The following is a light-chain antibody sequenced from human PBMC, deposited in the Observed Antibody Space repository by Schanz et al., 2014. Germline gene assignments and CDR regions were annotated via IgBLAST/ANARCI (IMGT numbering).Light chain of an antibody. V-gene: IGKV3D-15*01. J-gene: IGKJ2*01. Sequence: EIVLTQSPATLSVSPGERATLSCRASQSVGSNLAWYQQKPGQAPRLLIYAASTRATGIPDRFSGSGSGTDFTLTITRLHSEDFAVYYCQQYGSSPMYTFGQGTKLEIK. CDR3: QQYGSSPMYT. CDR1: QSVGSN. CDR2: AAS.